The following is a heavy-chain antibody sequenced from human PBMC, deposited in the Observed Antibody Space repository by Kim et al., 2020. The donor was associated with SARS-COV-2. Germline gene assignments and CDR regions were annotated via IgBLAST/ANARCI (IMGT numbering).Heavy chain of an antibody. Sequence: GESLKISCKGSGYSFTSYWISWVRQMPGKGLEWMGRIDPSDSYTNYSPSFQGHVTISADKSISTAYLQWSSLKASDTAMYYCARHVWGAAAHEKDYYYGMDVWGQGTTVTVSS. J-gene: IGHJ6*02. D-gene: IGHD3-16*01. CDR1: GYSFTSYW. V-gene: IGHV5-10-1*01. CDR2: IDPSDSYT. CDR3: ARHVWGAAAHEKDYYYGMDV.